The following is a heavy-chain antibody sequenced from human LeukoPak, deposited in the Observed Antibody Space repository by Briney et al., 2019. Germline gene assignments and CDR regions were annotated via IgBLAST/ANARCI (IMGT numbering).Heavy chain of an antibody. CDR1: GYTFTGYY. CDR2: INPNSGGT. Sequence: ASVKVSCKASGYTFTGYYMHCVRQAPGQGLEWMGWINPNSGGTNYAQKFQGRVTMTRDTSISTAYMELSRLRSDDTAVYYCASMDYGDYGRRYFDYWGQGTLVTVSS. V-gene: IGHV1-2*02. J-gene: IGHJ4*02. D-gene: IGHD4-17*01. CDR3: ASMDYGDYGRRYFDY.